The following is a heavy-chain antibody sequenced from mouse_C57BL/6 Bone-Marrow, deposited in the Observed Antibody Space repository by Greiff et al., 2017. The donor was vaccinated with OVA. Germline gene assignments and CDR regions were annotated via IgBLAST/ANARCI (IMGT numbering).Heavy chain of an antibody. CDR3: ARGDSFAY. V-gene: IGHV1-50*01. CDR1: GYTFTSYW. Sequence: QVQLQQPGAELVKPGASVKLSCKASGYTFTSYWMQWVKQRPGQGLEWIGEIDPSDSSTNYNQKFKGKATLTVDTSSSTAYMQPSSLTSEDAAVYYCARGDSFAYWGQGTLVTVSA. CDR2: IDPSDSST. J-gene: IGHJ3*01.